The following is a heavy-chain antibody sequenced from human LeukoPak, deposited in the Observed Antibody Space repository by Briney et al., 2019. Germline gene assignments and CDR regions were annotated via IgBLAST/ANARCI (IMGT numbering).Heavy chain of an antibody. CDR2: ISGSRGST. CDR3: ARDDNYYGSGSPLDY. V-gene: IGHV3-23*01. Sequence: PGGSLRLSCAASGFTFSSYAMSWVRQAPGKGLEWVSAISGSRGSTYYADSVKGRFTISRDNSKNTLYLQMNSLRAEDTAVYYCARDDNYYGSGSPLDYWGQGTLVTVSS. CDR1: GFTFSSYA. J-gene: IGHJ4*02. D-gene: IGHD3-10*01.